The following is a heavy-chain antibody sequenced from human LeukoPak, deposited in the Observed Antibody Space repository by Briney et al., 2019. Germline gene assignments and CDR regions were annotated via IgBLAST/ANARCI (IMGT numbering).Heavy chain of an antibody. V-gene: IGHV1-18*04. Sequence: GASVKVSCKASGYTFTSYYMYWVRQAPGQGLEWMGWISAYNGNTNYAQKLQGRVTMTTDTSTSTAYMELRSLRSDDTAVYYCARERSGYSYGYYYYYYMDVWGKGTTVTISS. CDR2: ISAYNGNT. CDR3: ARERSGYSYGYYYYYYMDV. CDR1: GYTFTSYY. D-gene: IGHD5-18*01. J-gene: IGHJ6*03.